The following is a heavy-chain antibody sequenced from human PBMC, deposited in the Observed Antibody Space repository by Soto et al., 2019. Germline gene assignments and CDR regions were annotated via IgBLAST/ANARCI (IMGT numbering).Heavy chain of an antibody. D-gene: IGHD1-7*01. CDR3: ARGGVKGTTSRGQVYN. CDR1: GFTFSSYG. V-gene: IGHV3-33*01. CDR2: IWYDGSNK. Sequence: GGSLRLSCAASGFTFSSYGMHWVRQAPGKGLEWVAVIWYDGSNKYYADSVKGRFTISRDNSKNTLYLQMNSLRAEDTAVYYCARGGVKGTTSRGQVYNWGQGTLVTV. J-gene: IGHJ4*02.